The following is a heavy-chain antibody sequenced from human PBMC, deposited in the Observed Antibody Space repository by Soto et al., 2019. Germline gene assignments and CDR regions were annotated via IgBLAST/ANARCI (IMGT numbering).Heavy chain of an antibody. CDR3: ARVGPPPSGWYDY. D-gene: IGHD6-19*01. CDR1: GGSISSYY. CDR2: IYDSGST. V-gene: IGHV4-59*12. Sequence: SETLSLTCTVSGGSISSYYWSWIRQPPGKGLEWIGYIYDSGSTNYNPSHKSRVTISVDTSKNQFSLKLSALTAADTAVYYCARVGPPPSGWYDYWGQGTLVTVSS. J-gene: IGHJ4*02.